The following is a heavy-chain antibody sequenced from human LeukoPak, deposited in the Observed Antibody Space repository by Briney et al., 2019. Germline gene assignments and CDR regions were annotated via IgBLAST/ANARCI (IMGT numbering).Heavy chain of an antibody. CDR2: ISSSSSYI. V-gene: IGHV3-21*01. CDR1: GFTFSSYS. Sequence: SGGSLRLSCAASGFTFSSYSMNWVRQAPGKGLEWVSSISSSSSYIYYADSVKGRFTISRDNAKNSLYLQMNSLRAEDTAVYYCARALWPVAGTGGFDYWGQGTLVTVSS. D-gene: IGHD6-19*01. J-gene: IGHJ4*02. CDR3: ARALWPVAGTGGFDY.